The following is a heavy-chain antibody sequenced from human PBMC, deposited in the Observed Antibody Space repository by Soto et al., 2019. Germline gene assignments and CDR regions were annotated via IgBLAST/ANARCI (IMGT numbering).Heavy chain of an antibody. CDR3: ARDTAMVNYYYYYMDV. J-gene: IGHJ6*03. V-gene: IGHV3-7*01. D-gene: IGHD5-18*01. CDR1: GFTFSSYW. CDR2: IKQDGSEK. Sequence: GESLKISCAASGFTFSSYWMSWVRQAPGKGLEWVANIKQDGSEKYYVDSVKGRFTISRDNAKNSLYLQMNSLRAEDTAVYYCARDTAMVNYYYYYMDVWGKGTTVTVSS.